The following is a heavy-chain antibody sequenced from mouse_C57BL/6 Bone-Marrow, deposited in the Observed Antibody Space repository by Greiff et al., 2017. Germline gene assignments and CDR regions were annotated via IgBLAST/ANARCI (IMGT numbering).Heavy chain of an antibody. CDR2: ISGGGGNT. CDR3: ARHGAQAGFAY. Sequence: DVKLVESGGGLVKPGGSLKLSCAASGFTFSSYTMSWVRQTPEKRLEWVATISGGGGNTYYPDSVKGRFTISRANAKNTLYLQMSSLRSEDTALYYCARHGAQAGFAYWGQGTLVTGSA. V-gene: IGHV5-9*01. CDR1: GFTFSSYT. D-gene: IGHD3-2*02. J-gene: IGHJ3*01.